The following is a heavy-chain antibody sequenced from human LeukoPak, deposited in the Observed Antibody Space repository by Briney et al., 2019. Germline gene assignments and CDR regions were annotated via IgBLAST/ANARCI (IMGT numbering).Heavy chain of an antibody. CDR3: SELSSS. Sequence: PGGSLRLSCAASGFGFSNAWMTWVRQAPGKGLEWVGRITTDAEGGTTDYAAPVKGRSTISRDDSKNTLYLHMNSLKTGDTAVYYCSELSSSWGQGTLVTVSS. CDR2: ITTDAEGGTT. V-gene: IGHV3-15*01. D-gene: IGHD1-26*01. CDR1: GFGFSNAW. J-gene: IGHJ5*02.